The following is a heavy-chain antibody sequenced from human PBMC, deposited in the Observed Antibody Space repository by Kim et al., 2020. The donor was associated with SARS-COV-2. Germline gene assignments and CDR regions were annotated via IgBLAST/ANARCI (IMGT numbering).Heavy chain of an antibody. Sequence: LKSRVSMSVDTSKNQFSLKLSSVTAADTAVYYCARLPITMIVVAKGAFDIWGQGTMVTVSS. V-gene: IGHV4-39*01. CDR3: ARLPITMIVVAKGAFDI. D-gene: IGHD3-22*01. J-gene: IGHJ3*02.